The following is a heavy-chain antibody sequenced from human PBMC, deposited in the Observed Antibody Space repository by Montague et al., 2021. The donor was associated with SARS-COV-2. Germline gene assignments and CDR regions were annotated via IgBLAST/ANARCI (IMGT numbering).Heavy chain of an antibody. D-gene: IGHD3-3*01. CDR2: IFYRGST. V-gene: IGHV4-59*01. CDR3: ARYWVLRILRTDYYYYGMDV. CDR1: GDSINSYY. J-gene: IGHJ6*02. Sequence: SETLSLTCTVSGDSINSYYWSWIRQPPGKGLEWIGYIFYRGSTNYNPSLETRVNISVDPSKNQFSLKLSSVTAADTAVYYCARYWVLRILRTDYYYYGMDVWGRGTTVTVSS.